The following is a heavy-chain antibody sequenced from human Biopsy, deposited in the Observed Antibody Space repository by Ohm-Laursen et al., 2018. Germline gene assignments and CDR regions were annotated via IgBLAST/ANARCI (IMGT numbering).Heavy chain of an antibody. J-gene: IGHJ2*01. CDR2: ISYDGSGE. CDR1: GFTFTSYT. D-gene: IGHD4-11*01. V-gene: IGHV3-30*03. Sequence: SLRLSCAAFGFTFTSYTMHWVRQAPGKGLEWVAVISYDGSGEYYADSLQGRFIISRDNPKNTVDLQMNSLRAEDTAVYFCARDGKRWDYSTYFSWHFDLWGRGTLVTVSS. CDR3: ARDGKRWDYSTYFSWHFDL.